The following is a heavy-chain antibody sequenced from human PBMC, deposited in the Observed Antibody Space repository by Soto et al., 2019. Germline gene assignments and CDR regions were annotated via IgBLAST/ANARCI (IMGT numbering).Heavy chain of an antibody. Sequence: KASETLSLTCTVSGGSISGDDLSWTWVRQTPGKGLEWIGYVYRYGATYYNPSLKSRVTISVDRSKKHFSLELTSVTAADTAVYFCASGRTQYYFDLWGQGSPVTVSS. CDR2: VYRYGAT. CDR1: GGSISGDDLS. CDR3: ASGRTQYYFDL. V-gene: IGHV4-30-2*01. D-gene: IGHD1-26*01. J-gene: IGHJ4*02.